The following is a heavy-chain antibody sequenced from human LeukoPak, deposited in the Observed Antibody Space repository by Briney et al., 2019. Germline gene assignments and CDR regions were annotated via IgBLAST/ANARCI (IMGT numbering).Heavy chain of an antibody. CDR2: INPGTGGT. CDR3: ARHLHFDY. Sequence: ASVKVSCKASGYTLTGFYILWVRQAPGQGLEWMGWINPGTGGTSYAQNFQARVTLTRDTSTSTAYMELNSLRSDDTAVYFCARHLHFDYWGQGTLVSV. V-gene: IGHV1-2*02. CDR1: GYTLTGFY. J-gene: IGHJ4*02.